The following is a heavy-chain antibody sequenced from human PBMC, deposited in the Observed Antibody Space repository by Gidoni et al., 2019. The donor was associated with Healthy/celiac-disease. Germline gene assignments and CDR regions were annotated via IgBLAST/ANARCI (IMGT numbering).Heavy chain of an antibody. D-gene: IGHD3-22*01. Sequence: QVQLVQSGAEVKKPGASVKVSCTASGYTFTSYGISWVRQAPGQGLEWMGWISAYNGNTNYAQKLQGRVTMTTDTSTSTAYMELRSLRSDDTAVYYCARYTNYYDSSGYSDYWGQGTLVTVSS. CDR2: ISAYNGNT. J-gene: IGHJ4*02. CDR3: ARYTNYYDSSGYSDY. CDR1: GYTFTSYG. V-gene: IGHV1-18*04.